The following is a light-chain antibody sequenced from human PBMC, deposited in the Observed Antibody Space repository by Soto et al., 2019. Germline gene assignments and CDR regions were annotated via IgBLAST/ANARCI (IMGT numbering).Light chain of an antibody. V-gene: IGLV2-8*01. CDR2: EVS. CDR3: SSYAGSNNLI. CDR1: SSDAGSYNY. J-gene: IGLJ2*01. Sequence: QSALTQPPSASGSPGQSVTISCTGTSSDAGSYNYVSWYQQHPGKAPKLVIYEVSERPSGVPDRFSGSKSGNTASLTVSGLQAEDEADYYCSSYAGSNNLIFGGGTKLTVL.